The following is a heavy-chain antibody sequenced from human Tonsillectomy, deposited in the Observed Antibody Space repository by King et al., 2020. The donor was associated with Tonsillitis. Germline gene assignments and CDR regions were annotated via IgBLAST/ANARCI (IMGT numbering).Heavy chain of an antibody. V-gene: IGHV4-31*03. CDR3: ARYEGGVFDP. CDR1: GGSIGGGAFY. CDR2: IFHTVNT. Sequence: QLQESGPGLVKPSQTLSLTCTVSGGSIGGGAFYWCWIRQHPGKGLGWVGDIFHTVNTYYNPSLTSRLIISLDTSENQFSLKLSSVTAADTAVYYCARYEGGVFDPWGQGTLVTVSS. J-gene: IGHJ5*02. D-gene: IGHD2-15*01.